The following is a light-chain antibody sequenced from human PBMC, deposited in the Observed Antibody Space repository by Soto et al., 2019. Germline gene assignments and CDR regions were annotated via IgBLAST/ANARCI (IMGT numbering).Light chain of an antibody. CDR3: LQYYNYPRT. Sequence: DIQMTQSPSSVSASVGDRVTITCRASQGISSWLAWYQQKPEKAPKLVIYDASSLQSGVPSRFSGSGSGTDFTLTISSLQPEDFATYYCLQYYNYPRTFGQGTKVEIK. CDR2: DAS. V-gene: IGKV1D-16*01. J-gene: IGKJ1*01. CDR1: QGISSW.